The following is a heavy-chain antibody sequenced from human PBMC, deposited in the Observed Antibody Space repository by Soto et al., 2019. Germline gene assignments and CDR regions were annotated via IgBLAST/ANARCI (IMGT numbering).Heavy chain of an antibody. J-gene: IGHJ4*02. CDR2: IHYSGIT. V-gene: IGHV4-59*01. CDR3: AIHPGASLDY. Sequence: QVQLQESGPGLVKPSETLSLTYTVSGGSISSYYWSWLRQSPGKRLEWIGYIHYSGITKYNPSLKSRVTISLDTSKIQFSLKLSSVTAADSAVYYCAIHPGASLDYWGQGTLVTVSS. CDR1: GGSISSYY. D-gene: IGHD7-27*01.